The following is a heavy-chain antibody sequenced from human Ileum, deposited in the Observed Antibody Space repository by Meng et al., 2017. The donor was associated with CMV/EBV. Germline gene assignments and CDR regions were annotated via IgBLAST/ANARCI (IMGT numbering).Heavy chain of an antibody. CDR3: ARNFGY. V-gene: IGHV4-4*02. CDR1: SDSISSDSW. J-gene: IGHJ4*02. Sequence: TVALTCVVSSDSISSDSWWSWVRQPTGKGLEWIGEISHSGYTNYNPSLKSRVTVSVDKSENQLSLKLTSVTAADTAVYYCARNFGYWGQGTLVTVSS. CDR2: ISHSGYT.